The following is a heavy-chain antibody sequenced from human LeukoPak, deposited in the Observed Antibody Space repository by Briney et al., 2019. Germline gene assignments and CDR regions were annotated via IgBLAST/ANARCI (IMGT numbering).Heavy chain of an antibody. D-gene: IGHD3-22*01. CDR1: GGSISSDY. Sequence: SETLSLTCTVSGGSISSDYWSWIRQPPGKGLEWIGHIYYSGITNYNPSLKSRVTISVDTSKNQFSLKLSSVTAADTAVYYCARLHYDSSGYYYFDYWGQGTLVTVSS. V-gene: IGHV4-59*08. J-gene: IGHJ4*02. CDR3: ARLHYDSSGYYYFDY. CDR2: IYYSGIT.